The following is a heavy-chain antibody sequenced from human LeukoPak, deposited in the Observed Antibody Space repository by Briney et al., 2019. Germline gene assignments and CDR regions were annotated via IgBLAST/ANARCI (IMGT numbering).Heavy chain of an antibody. D-gene: IGHD2-2*01. Sequence: ASVKVSCKASGYTFTGYYMHWVRQAPGQGLEWMGWINPNSGGTNYAQKFQGRVTMTRDTSISTAYMELSRLRSDDTAVYYCARDLRVVVPAVYYYYGMDVWGQGTTVTVS. J-gene: IGHJ6*02. CDR1: GYTFTGYY. CDR3: ARDLRVVVPAVYYYYGMDV. CDR2: INPNSGGT. V-gene: IGHV1-2*02.